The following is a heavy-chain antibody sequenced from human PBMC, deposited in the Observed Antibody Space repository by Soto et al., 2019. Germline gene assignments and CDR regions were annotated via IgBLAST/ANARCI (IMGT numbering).Heavy chain of an antibody. CDR1: GFTVSSYS. Sequence: GGSLRLSCAASGFTVSSYSMNWVRQAPGKGLEWVSSISSSSSYIYYADSVKGRFTISRDNAKNSLYLQVNSLRAEDTAVYYCARDTIRSEFDPWGQGTLVTVSS. CDR2: ISSSSSYI. V-gene: IGHV3-21*01. D-gene: IGHD2-2*01. CDR3: ARDTIRSEFDP. J-gene: IGHJ5*02.